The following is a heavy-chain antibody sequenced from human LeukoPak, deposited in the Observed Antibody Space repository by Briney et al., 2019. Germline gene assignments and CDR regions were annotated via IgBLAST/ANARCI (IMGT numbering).Heavy chain of an antibody. V-gene: IGHV3-48*03. CDR3: ARDKQATYYYYGMDV. D-gene: IGHD6-13*01. J-gene: IGHJ6*04. Sequence: GGSLRLSCAASGFTFSSYEMNWARQAPGKGLEWVSYISSSGSTIYYADSVKGRFTISRDNAKNSLYLQMNSLRAEDTAVYYCARDKQATYYYYGMDVWGKGTTVTVSS. CDR2: ISSSGSTI. CDR1: GFTFSSYE.